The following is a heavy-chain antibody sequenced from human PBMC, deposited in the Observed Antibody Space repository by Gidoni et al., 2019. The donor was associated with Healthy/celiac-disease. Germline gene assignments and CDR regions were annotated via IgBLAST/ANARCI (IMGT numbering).Heavy chain of an antibody. CDR3: ARGRCSSTSCYLSPPPNYYYGMDV. CDR1: GGSFSGYY. J-gene: IGHJ6*02. D-gene: IGHD2-2*01. V-gene: IGHV4-34*01. Sequence: QVQLQQWGAGLLKPSETLSLTCAVYGGSFSGYYWSWIRQPPGKGLEWIGEINHSGSTNYNPSLKSRVTISVDTSKNQFSLKLSSVTAADTAVYYCARGRCSSTSCYLSPPPNYYYGMDVWGQGTTVTVSS. CDR2: INHSGST.